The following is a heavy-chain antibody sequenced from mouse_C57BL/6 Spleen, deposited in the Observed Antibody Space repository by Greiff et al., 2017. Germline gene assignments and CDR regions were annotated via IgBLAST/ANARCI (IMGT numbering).Heavy chain of an antibody. CDR1: GYTFTSYW. V-gene: IGHV1-64*01. J-gene: IGHJ3*01. Sequence: QVQLQQPGAELVKPGASVKLSCKASGYTFTSYWMHWVKQRPGQGLEWIGMIHPNSGSTNYKEKFKSKATLTVDKSSSPAYMQLSSLTSEDSAVYYCARSLYGNYAWFAYWGQGTLVTVSA. CDR3: ARSLYGNYAWFAY. D-gene: IGHD2-1*01. CDR2: IHPNSGST.